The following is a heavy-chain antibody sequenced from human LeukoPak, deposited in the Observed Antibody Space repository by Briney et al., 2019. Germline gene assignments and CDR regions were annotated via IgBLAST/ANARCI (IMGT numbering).Heavy chain of an antibody. Sequence: GGSLRLSCAASGFTFSSYSMNWVRQAPEKGLEWVSYISSSSSTIYYADSVKGRFTISRDNAKNSLYLQMNSLRAEDTAVYYCARRTAIFGVVTFFDYWGQGTLVTVSS. CDR3: ARRTAIFGVVTFFDY. J-gene: IGHJ4*02. D-gene: IGHD3-3*01. V-gene: IGHV3-48*01. CDR2: ISSSSSTI. CDR1: GFTFSSYS.